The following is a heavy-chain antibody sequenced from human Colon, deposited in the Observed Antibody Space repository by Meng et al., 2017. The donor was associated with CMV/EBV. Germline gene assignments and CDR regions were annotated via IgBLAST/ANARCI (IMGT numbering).Heavy chain of an antibody. Sequence: GESLKISCVGSGFSFTNYAINWVRQAPGKGLEWVSFISSSGSTIYYADSVKGRFTISRDNAKNSLYLQMNSLRAEDTAVYYCARVLWGKYYFDYWGPGTLVTVSS. D-gene: IGHD3-16*01. CDR1: GFSFTNYA. V-gene: IGHV3-48*03. J-gene: IGHJ4*02. CDR2: ISSSGSTI. CDR3: ARVLWGKYYFDY.